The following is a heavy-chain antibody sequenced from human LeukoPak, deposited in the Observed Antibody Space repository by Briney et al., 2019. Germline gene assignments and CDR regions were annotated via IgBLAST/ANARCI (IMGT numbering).Heavy chain of an antibody. Sequence: SETLSLTCAVSGYSISSGYYWGWIRQPPGKGLEWIGSIYHSGSTYYNPSHKSRVTISVDTSKNQFSLKLSSVTAADTAVYYCARVEGGFGELWGYYFDYWGQGTLVTVSS. D-gene: IGHD3-10*01. V-gene: IGHV4-38-2*01. CDR3: ARVEGGFGELWGYYFDY. CDR2: IYHSGST. J-gene: IGHJ4*02. CDR1: GYSISSGYY.